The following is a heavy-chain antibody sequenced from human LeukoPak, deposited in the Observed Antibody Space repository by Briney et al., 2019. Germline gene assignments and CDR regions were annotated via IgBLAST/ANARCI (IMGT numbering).Heavy chain of an antibody. Sequence: PGGSLRLSCAASGFTFSTYAMSWVRQAPGKGLEWVSLISDSGDYTYYSDSVKGRFTISRDNSKNTLYLQMNSLRADDTAVYYCAKVSGSVGGDYRHFDYWGQGTLVTVSS. V-gene: IGHV3-23*01. CDR3: AKVSGSVGGDYRHFDY. J-gene: IGHJ4*02. CDR2: ISDSGDYT. CDR1: GFTFSTYA. D-gene: IGHD4-17*01.